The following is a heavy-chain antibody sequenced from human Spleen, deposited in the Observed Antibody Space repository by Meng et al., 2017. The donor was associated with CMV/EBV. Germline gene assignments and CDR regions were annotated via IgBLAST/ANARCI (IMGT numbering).Heavy chain of an antibody. CDR3: AKDSTYSA. J-gene: IGHJ5*02. CDR1: GFTFSNYA. Sequence: GESLKISCAASGFTFSNYAMNWVRQAPGKGLEWVAVIYAGGRSAYYADSVKGQFTIFRDSSKNTVYLEMNSLRAEDTALYYCAKDSTYSAWGQGTLVTVSS. CDR2: IYAGGRSA. V-gene: IGHV3-23*03. D-gene: IGHD6-13*01.